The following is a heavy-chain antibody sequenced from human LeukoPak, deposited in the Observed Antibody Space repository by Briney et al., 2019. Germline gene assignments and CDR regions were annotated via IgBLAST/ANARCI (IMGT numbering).Heavy chain of an antibody. CDR2: IRQDGGEN. D-gene: IGHD3-10*01. J-gene: IGHJ4*02. CDR1: GFTFSDFW. Sequence: GGSLRLSCVVSGFTFSDFWMSWVRQAPGMGLEWVGNIRQDGGENYYVDSVKGRFTISRDNAKKSLYLQMNSLRVEDTAVYYCASFPYYGSGSYSPSSDYWGQGTLVSVSS. CDR3: ASFPYYGSGSYSPSSDY. V-gene: IGHV3-7*01.